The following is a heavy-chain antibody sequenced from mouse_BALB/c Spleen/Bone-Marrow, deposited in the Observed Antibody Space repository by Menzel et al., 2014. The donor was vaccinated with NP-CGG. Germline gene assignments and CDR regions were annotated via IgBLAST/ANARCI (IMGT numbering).Heavy chain of an antibody. Sequence: EVKVVESGGGLVQPGGSLKLSCATSGFTFSDYYMYWVRQTPEKRLEWVAYISNGGGSTYYPDTVKGRFTISRDNAKNTLYLQMSRLESEDTAMYYCASTYYGNPFAYWGQGTLVTVSA. CDR3: ASTYYGNPFAY. CDR2: ISNGGGST. CDR1: GFTFSDYY. V-gene: IGHV5-12*02. D-gene: IGHD2-10*01. J-gene: IGHJ3*01.